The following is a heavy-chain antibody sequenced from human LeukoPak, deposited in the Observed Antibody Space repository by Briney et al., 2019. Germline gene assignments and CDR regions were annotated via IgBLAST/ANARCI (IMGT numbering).Heavy chain of an antibody. CDR2: ISWNSGSI. Sequence: PGGSLRLSCAASGFTFDDYAMHWVRQAPGKGLEWVSGISWNSGSIGYADSAKGRFTISRDNAKNSLYLQMNSLRAEDTALYYCAKDTYSSSWYGIYYYYGMDVWGQGTTVTVSS. CDR3: AKDTYSSSWYGIYYYYGMDV. J-gene: IGHJ6*02. D-gene: IGHD6-13*01. CDR1: GFTFDDYA. V-gene: IGHV3-9*01.